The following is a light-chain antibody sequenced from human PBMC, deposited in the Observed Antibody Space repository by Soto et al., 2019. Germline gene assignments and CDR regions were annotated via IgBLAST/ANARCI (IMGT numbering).Light chain of an antibody. V-gene: IGKV3-20*01. J-gene: IGKJ1*01. Sequence: EIELTHSPGTLSLYPWEKATLSCSASQSVSSSYLAWYQQNPVQAPRLLIYGASSRATVIPDRFSGSGSGTDFTLTISRLEPEDFAVYYCQQYGSSPLWTFGQGTKVDI. CDR3: QQYGSSPLWT. CDR1: QSVSSSY. CDR2: GAS.